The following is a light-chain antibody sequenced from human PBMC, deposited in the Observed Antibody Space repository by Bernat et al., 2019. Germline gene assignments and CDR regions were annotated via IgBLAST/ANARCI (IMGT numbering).Light chain of an antibody. Sequence: AIRMTQSPSSFSASTGDRVTITCRASQGISSYLAWYQQKPGKAPKLLIYAASTFQSGVPSRFSGSGSGTDFTLTISCLESEDFATYYCQPYDSYPLTFGGGTEVEIK. CDR3: QPYDSYPLT. CDR2: AAS. V-gene: IGKV1-8*01. CDR1: QGISSY. J-gene: IGKJ4*01.